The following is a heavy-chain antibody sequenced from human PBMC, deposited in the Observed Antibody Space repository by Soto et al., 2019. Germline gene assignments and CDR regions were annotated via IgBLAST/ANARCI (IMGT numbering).Heavy chain of an antibody. V-gene: IGHV3-74*01. CDR3: ARGGDSSSWLNYYFDY. CDR1: GFTFSNYG. Sequence: GGSLRLSCAASGFTFSNYGMHWVRQAPGKGLVWVSRINSDGSSTSYADSVKGRFTISRDNAKNTLYLQMNSLRAEDAAVYYCARGGDSSSWLNYYFDYWGQGTLVTVSS. J-gene: IGHJ4*02. CDR2: INSDGSST. D-gene: IGHD6-13*01.